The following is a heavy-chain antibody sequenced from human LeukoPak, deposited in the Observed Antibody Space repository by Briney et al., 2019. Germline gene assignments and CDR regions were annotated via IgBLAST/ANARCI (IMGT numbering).Heavy chain of an antibody. CDR1: GFTFSDYS. J-gene: IGHJ5*02. Sequence: GGSLRLSCAASGFTFSDYSMNWVRQTPGKGLEWVASTSSGSSWIYYADSVRGRFTISRDNAKNLLYLQMNCLRVEDTAIYYCARDAGGRTQREGWFDPWGQGTLVTVSS. V-gene: IGHV3-21*06. CDR2: TSSGSSWI. CDR3: ARDAGGRTQREGWFDP. D-gene: IGHD1-1*01.